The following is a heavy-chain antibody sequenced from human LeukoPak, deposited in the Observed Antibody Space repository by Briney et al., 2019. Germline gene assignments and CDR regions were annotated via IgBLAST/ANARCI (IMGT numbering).Heavy chain of an antibody. D-gene: IGHD3-10*02. CDR3: ARGRGFTMLRELGGRRWFDP. J-gene: IGHJ5*02. V-gene: IGHV4-31*03. CDR1: GGSISSGGYY. Sequence: SETLSLTCTVSGGSISSGGYYWSWNRQHPGKGLEWIGYIYYSGSTYYNPSLKSRVTISVDTSKNQFSLKLSSVTAADTAVYYCARGRGFTMLRELGGRRWFDPWGQGTLVTVSS. CDR2: IYYSGST.